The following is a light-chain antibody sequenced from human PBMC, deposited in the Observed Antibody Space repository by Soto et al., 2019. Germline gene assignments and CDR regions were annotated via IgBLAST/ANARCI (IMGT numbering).Light chain of an antibody. Sequence: EIVLTQSPGALSLSPGEGATLSCRASQSVSSKYLAWYQQKPGQAPRLLIHGASSRATGIPDRFSGSGSGTDFTLTISRLEPEDFAVYFCHHYGNGLSTFGQGTRVEIK. CDR3: HHYGNGLST. J-gene: IGKJ1*01. V-gene: IGKV3-20*01. CDR2: GAS. CDR1: QSVSSKY.